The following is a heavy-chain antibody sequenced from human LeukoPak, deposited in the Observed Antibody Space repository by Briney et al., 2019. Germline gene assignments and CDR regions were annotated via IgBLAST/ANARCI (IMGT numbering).Heavy chain of an antibody. CDR3: ARGEHSVDS. V-gene: IGHV4-4*07. Sequence: SETLSLTCTVSGGAIRSHYWNWIRQPAGKGLEWIGRIYSSGYTNDNPFLKSRITMSVDMSKNQFSLRLNSVTGADTAVYYCARGEHSVDSWGQGMLVTVSS. CDR1: GGAIRSHY. D-gene: IGHD1/OR15-1a*01. J-gene: IGHJ4*02. CDR2: IYSSGYT.